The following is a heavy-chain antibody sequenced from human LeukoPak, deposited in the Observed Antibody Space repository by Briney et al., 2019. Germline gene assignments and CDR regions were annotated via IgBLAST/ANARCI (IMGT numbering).Heavy chain of an antibody. J-gene: IGHJ4*02. CDR2: IYYSGST. V-gene: IGHV4-39*07. D-gene: IGHD2-8*01. Sequence: SETLSLTCTVSGGSISSSSYYWGWIRQPPGKGLEWIGSIYYSGSTYYNPSLKSRVTISVDTSKNQFSLKLSSVTAADTAVYYCARDRRRYCTNGVCLSYFDYWGQGTLVTVSS. CDR1: GGSISSSSYY. CDR3: ARDRRRYCTNGVCLSYFDY.